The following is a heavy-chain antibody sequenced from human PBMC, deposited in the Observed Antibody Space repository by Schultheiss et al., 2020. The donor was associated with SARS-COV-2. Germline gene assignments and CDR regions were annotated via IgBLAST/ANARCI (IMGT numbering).Heavy chain of an antibody. CDR1: GGSISSYY. Sequence: SETLSLTCTVSGGSISSYYWSWIRQPPGKGLEWIGYIYYSGSTNYNPSLKSRVTISVDTSKNQFSMKLSSVTSADTAVYYCARGGGDLRRGGYYYVYWGQGTLVTVSS. D-gene: IGHD5-24*01. J-gene: IGHJ4*02. CDR2: IYYSGST. CDR3: ARGGGDLRRGGYYYVY. V-gene: IGHV4-59*01.